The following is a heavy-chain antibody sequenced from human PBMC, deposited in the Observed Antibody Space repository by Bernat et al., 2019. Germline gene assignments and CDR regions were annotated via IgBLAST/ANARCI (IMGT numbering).Heavy chain of an antibody. CDR1: GYTFTSYD. J-gene: IGHJ4*02. CDR3: ARGRGYCTGGGCYYFDY. V-gene: IGHV1-8*01. D-gene: IGHD2-8*02. CDR2: MNPNSGNT. Sequence: QVQLVQSGAEVKKPGASVKVSCKASGYTFTSYDINWVRQATGQGLEWMGWMNPNSGNTGYAQKFQGRVTMTRNTSISTAYMELSSLRSEDTAVYYCARGRGYCTGGGCYYFDYWGQGTLVTVSS.